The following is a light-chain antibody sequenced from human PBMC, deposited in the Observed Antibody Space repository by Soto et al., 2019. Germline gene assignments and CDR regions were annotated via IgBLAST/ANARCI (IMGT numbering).Light chain of an antibody. CDR3: QQRFNWPPLT. V-gene: IGKV3-11*01. J-gene: IGKJ4*01. CDR2: DAS. Sequence: EIVLTQSPGALSLSPGERATLSCRASQNIYSYLAWYQQKPGQAPRLLIYDASNRATGIPARFSGSGSGTDFTLTISSLEPEDFAVYYCQQRFNWPPLTFDGGTKVEIK. CDR1: QNIYSY.